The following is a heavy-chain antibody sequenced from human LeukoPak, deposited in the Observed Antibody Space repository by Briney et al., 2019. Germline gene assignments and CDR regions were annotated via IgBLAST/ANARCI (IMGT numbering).Heavy chain of an antibody. CDR2: IIEGGDVK. D-gene: IGHD6-19*01. Sequence: GGSLRLSCAASGFTFSAYWMTWVRQAPGKGLAWVANIIEGGDVKYYVDSVKGRFTISRDNTKNSLYLQMTSLRANDTAVYYCARVGKNGWDFDHWGQGTLVTVSS. CDR3: ARVGKNGWDFDH. J-gene: IGHJ4*02. V-gene: IGHV3-7*01. CDR1: GFTFSAYW.